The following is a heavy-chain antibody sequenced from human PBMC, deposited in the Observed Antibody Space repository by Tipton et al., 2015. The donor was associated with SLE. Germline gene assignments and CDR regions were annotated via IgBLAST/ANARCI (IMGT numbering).Heavy chain of an antibody. J-gene: IGHJ3*02. CDR1: GDSVSRDKW. CDR3: ARELDTFDI. V-gene: IGHV4-4*02. CDR2: IHRRGST. Sequence: TLSLTCDVSGDSVSRDKWWSWVRQSPGKGLEWIGEIHRRGSTNYNPSVKSRVTISLDRSKNQISLSLTTVTAADTAVYYCARELDTFDIWGQGTMVTVSS.